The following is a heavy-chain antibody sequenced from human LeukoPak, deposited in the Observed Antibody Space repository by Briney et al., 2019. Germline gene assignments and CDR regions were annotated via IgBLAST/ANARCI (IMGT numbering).Heavy chain of an antibody. Sequence: ASVKVSCKASGYTFTGYYMHWVRQSPGQRLEWLGWINPNSGGTNYAQKFQGWVTMTRDTYISTAYMELSRLRSDDTAVYYCARGDYGEYVWFDYWGQGNLVNVSS. CDR2: INPNSGGT. CDR3: ARGDYGEYVWFDY. J-gene: IGHJ4*02. CDR1: GYTFTGYY. D-gene: IGHD4-17*01. V-gene: IGHV1-2*04.